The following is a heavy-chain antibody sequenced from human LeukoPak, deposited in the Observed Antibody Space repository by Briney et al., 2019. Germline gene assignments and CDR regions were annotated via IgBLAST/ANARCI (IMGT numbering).Heavy chain of an antibody. D-gene: IGHD3-3*01. J-gene: IGHJ3*02. CDR2: INSDGSST. Sequence: GGSLRLSCAASGFTFSSYWMHWVRHAPGKGLVWVSRINSDGSSTSYADSVKGRFTISRDNAKNTLYLQMNSLRAEDTAVYYCARVAQWNYDFWSGYRADDAFDIWGQGTMVTVSS. CDR1: GFTFSSYW. V-gene: IGHV3-74*01. CDR3: ARVAQWNYDFWSGYRADDAFDI.